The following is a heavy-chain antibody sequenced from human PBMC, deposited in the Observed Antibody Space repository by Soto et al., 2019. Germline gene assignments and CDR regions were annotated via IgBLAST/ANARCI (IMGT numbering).Heavy chain of an antibody. CDR1: GGSISSGDYY. J-gene: IGHJ3*02. Sequence: QVQLQESGPGLVKPSQTLSLTCTVSGGSISSGDYYWSWIRQPPGKGLEWIGYIYYSGSTYYNSSLKSRVIISIDTSKNQFSLKLSSVTAADTAVYYCARKGWPDVFDIWGQGAMVTVSS. V-gene: IGHV4-30-4*01. CDR2: IYYSGST. CDR3: ARKGWPDVFDI.